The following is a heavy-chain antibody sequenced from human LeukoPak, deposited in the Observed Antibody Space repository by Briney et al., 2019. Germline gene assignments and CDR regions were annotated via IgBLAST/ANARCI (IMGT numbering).Heavy chain of an antibody. J-gene: IGHJ6*02. Sequence: SETLSLTCAVYGGSFSGYYWSWIRQPPGKGLEWIGEINHSGSTNYNPSLKSRVTISVDTSKNQFSLKLSSVTAADTAVYYCARGPWGSGSPRSWYYYYGMDVWGQGTTVTVSS. CDR3: ARGPWGSGSPRSWYYYYGMDV. CDR1: GGSFSGYY. CDR2: INHSGST. D-gene: IGHD3-10*01. V-gene: IGHV4-34*01.